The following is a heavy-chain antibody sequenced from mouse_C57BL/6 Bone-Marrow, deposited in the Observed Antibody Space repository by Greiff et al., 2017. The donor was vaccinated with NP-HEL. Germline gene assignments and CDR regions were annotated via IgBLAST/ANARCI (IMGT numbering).Heavy chain of an antibody. V-gene: IGHV1-55*01. CDR3: ARSGTTVVDYYAMDY. D-gene: IGHD1-1*01. Sequence: QVQLKQPGAELVKPGASVKMSCKASGYTFTSYWITWVKQRPGQGLEWIGDIYPGSGSTNYNEKFKSKATLTVDTSSSTAYMQLSSLTSEDSAVYYCARSGTTVVDYYAMDYWGQGTSVTVSS. CDR2: IYPGSGST. CDR1: GYTFTSYW. J-gene: IGHJ4*01.